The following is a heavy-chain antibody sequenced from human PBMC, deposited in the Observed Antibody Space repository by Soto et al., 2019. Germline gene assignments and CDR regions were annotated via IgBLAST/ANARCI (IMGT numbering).Heavy chain of an antibody. CDR3: NSYPDLRGGHIPL. CDR2: VKSKADGGTA. V-gene: IGHV3-15*07. J-gene: IGHJ4*02. CDR1: GFSITNTW. Sequence: EVQLVESGGGLVQPGGSLRLSCAASGFSITNTWMHWVRQGPGKGLEWVGRVKSKADGGTADYAAPVKGRFTVSRYDSTSTQSQQMNRLKMDNTAVYYFNSYPDLRGGHIPLWGQGTLVTVSS. D-gene: IGHD3-10*01.